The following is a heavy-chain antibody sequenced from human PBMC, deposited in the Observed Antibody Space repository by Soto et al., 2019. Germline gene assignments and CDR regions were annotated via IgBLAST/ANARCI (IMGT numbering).Heavy chain of an antibody. Sequence: QVQLQQWGAGLLKPSETLSLTCAVYGGSFSGYYWSWIRQPPGKGLEWIGEINHSGSTNYNPSLKSRVTISVDTSKNQFSLKLSSVTAADTAVYYCARGSGYYDSSGYYLYYFDYWGQGTLVTVSS. V-gene: IGHV4-34*01. CDR3: ARGSGYYDSSGYYLYYFDY. CDR2: INHSGST. D-gene: IGHD3-22*01. J-gene: IGHJ4*02. CDR1: GGSFSGYY.